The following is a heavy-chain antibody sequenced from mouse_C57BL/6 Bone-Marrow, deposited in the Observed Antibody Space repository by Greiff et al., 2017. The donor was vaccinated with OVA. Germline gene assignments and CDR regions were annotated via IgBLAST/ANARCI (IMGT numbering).Heavy chain of an antibody. CDR3: ALDSSGYVGFAY. CDR1: GYTFTSYW. D-gene: IGHD3-2*02. Sequence: VQLVESGAELAKPGASVKLSCKASGYTFTSYWMHWVKQRPGQGLEWIGYINPSSGYTKYNQKFKDKATLTADKSSSTAYMQLSSLTYEDSAVYYCALDSSGYVGFAYWGQGTLVTVSA. V-gene: IGHV1-7*01. CDR2: INPSSGYT. J-gene: IGHJ3*01.